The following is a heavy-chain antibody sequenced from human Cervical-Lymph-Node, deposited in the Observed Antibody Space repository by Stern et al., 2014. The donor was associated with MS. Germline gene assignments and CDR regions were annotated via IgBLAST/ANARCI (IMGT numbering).Heavy chain of an antibody. CDR2: IYFTGHT. CDR1: GGFIGSYY. Sequence: QVQLQESGPGLVKPSETLSLTCLVSGGFIGSYYWTWIRQPPGKGLEWLGDIYFTGHTNYNPSLESRITMSVDTSKNKFSLHLTSVTAADTAFYYCARGLDKMGYYFDFWGQGALVTVSS. D-gene: IGHD5-24*01. CDR3: ARGLDKMGYYFDF. J-gene: IGHJ4*02. V-gene: IGHV4-59*01.